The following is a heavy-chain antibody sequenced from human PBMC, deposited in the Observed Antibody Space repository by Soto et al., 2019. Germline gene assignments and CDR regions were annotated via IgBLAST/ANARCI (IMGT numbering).Heavy chain of an antibody. J-gene: IGHJ4*02. Sequence: QMQRVQSGAEVKERGSSVKISCKTSGGTFNTYALTGVRQAPGQGLEWIGGIIPIFGIKNVAQRFQGRVTINADESLTTAYMEMTSLRSADTAVYYCAKEAGDHWGQGTLVTVSS. V-gene: IGHV1-69*01. CDR1: GGTFNTYA. CDR2: IIPIFGIK. D-gene: IGHD3-10*01. CDR3: AKEAGDH.